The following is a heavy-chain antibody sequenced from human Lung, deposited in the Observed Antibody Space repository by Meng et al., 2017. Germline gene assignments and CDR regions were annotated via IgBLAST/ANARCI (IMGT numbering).Heavy chain of an antibody. CDR3: TTDLPFTEGGVITT. D-gene: IGHD3-16*02. CDR2: IKSKVNGGTT. V-gene: IGHV3-15*01. CDR1: GCIFRNLW. J-gene: IGHJ5*02. Sequence: EVQLVESGGGLVKPGGSRRLSCVASGCIFRNLWMTWVRQAPGKGLEWVGRIKSKVNGGTTDFAAPVKGRFTISRDDPENTLYLQMNSLKTEDTAVYYCTTDLPFTEGGVITTWGQGTLVTVSS.